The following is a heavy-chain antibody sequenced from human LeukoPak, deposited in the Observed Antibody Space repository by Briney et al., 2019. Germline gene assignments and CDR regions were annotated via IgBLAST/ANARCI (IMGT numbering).Heavy chain of an antibody. D-gene: IGHD3-22*01. J-gene: IGHJ4*02. CDR2: IYYSGST. CDR1: GGSINSGSCY. CDR3: ARYLLRYDGNSFDY. Sequence: SQTLSLTCTVSGGSINSGSCYWSWIRQLPGKGLEWIGYIYYSGSTYYNPSLESRVSISVDTSKNQFSLKLSSVTAADTAVYYCARYLLRYDGNSFDYWGQGTLVTVSS. V-gene: IGHV4-31*03.